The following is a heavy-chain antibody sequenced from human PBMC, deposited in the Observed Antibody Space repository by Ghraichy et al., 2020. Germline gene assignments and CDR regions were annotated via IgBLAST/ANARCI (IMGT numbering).Heavy chain of an antibody. Sequence: GGSLRLSCAASGFTFSGYNMHWVRQAPGKGLEWVADISDAGSYEYYVDSVKGRFTISRDNSKSTLYLQMNSLRPEDTAVYYCARATREWLGRFYGVDVWGQGTTVIVS. CDR2: ISDAGSYE. J-gene: IGHJ6*02. CDR3: ARATREWLGRFYGVDV. V-gene: IGHV3-30-3*01. CDR1: GFTFSGYN. D-gene: IGHD6-19*01.